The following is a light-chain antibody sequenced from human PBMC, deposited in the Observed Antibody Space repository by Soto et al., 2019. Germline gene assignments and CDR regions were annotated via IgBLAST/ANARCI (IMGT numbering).Light chain of an antibody. V-gene: IGKV3-20*01. Sequence: ETVMTQSPGTLSLSPGERATLSCRASQSVSSGYLAWYQQKPRQAPRLLIFGASNRATGIPDRFTGSGSGKDFTLTISRLEPEDFAVYYCQQYGISQNTFGQGTKLEIK. CDR1: QSVSSGY. CDR3: QQYGISQNT. J-gene: IGKJ2*01. CDR2: GAS.